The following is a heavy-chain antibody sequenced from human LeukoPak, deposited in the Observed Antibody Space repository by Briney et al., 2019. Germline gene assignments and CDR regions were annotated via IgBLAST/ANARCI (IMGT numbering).Heavy chain of an antibody. V-gene: IGHV1-8*02. D-gene: IGHD6-13*01. CDR1: GGTFSSYA. CDR2: MNPNSGNT. J-gene: IGHJ5*02. CDR3: ARGPSGGSSWYVNQRIFDP. Sequence: ASVKVSCKASGGTFSSYAISWVRQAPGQGLEWMGWMNPNSGNTGYAQKFQGRVTMTRNTSISTAYMELSSLRSEDTAVYYCARGPSGGSSWYVNQRIFDPWGQGTLVTVSS.